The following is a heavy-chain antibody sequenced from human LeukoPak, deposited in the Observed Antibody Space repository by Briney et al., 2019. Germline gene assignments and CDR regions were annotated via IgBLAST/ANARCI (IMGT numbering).Heavy chain of an antibody. J-gene: IGHJ4*02. CDR3: ARDSEIRGVVDY. Sequence: PSETLSLTCTVSGYSISSGYYWGWIRQPPGKGLEWIGSIYHSGSTYYNPSLKSRVTISVETSKNQFSLKLSSVTAADTAVYYCARDSEIRGVVDYWGQGTLVTVSS. V-gene: IGHV4-38-2*02. D-gene: IGHD3-3*01. CDR1: GYSISSGYY. CDR2: IYHSGST.